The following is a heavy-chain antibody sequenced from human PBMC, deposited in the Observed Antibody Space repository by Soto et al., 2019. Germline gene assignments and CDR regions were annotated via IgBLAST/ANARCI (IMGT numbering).Heavy chain of an antibody. CDR1: GFTFSGSA. Sequence: EVQLVESGGDLVQPGGSLKLSCAASGFTFSGSAMHWVRQASGKGLEWVGHIRRRAKNYATVYAAAVKGRFIISRDDSKTTAYLQMNSLKTDDTAVYYCTRTFDVSDYFSPDFDYWGQGTLVTVSS. D-gene: IGHD3-22*01. J-gene: IGHJ4*02. V-gene: IGHV3-73*02. CDR3: TRTFDVSDYFSPDFDY. CDR2: IRRRAKNYAT.